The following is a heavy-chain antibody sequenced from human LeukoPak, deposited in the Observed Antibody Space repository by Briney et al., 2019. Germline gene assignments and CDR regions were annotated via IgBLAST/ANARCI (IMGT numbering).Heavy chain of an antibody. CDR3: ARHWDYAFDI. V-gene: IGHV4-39*07. CDR1: GGSISSSSYY. D-gene: IGHD7-27*01. Sequence: SETLSLTCTVSGGSISSSSYYWGWIRQPPGKGLEWIGSIYYSGSTYYNPSLKSRVTISVDKSQNQLSLEVKSVTAADTAVYYCARHWDYAFDIWGQGTMVTVSS. J-gene: IGHJ3*02. CDR2: IYYSGST.